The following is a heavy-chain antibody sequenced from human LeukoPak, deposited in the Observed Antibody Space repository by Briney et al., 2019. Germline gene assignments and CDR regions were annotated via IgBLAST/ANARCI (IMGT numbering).Heavy chain of an antibody. CDR2: ISSSSSTI. CDR3: AKGMQPSGLYYFDY. D-gene: IGHD3-10*01. CDR1: GFTFSSYS. J-gene: IGHJ4*02. V-gene: IGHV3-48*01. Sequence: QPGGSLRLSRAASGFTFSSYSMNWVRQAPGKGLEWVSYISSSSSTIYYADSVKGRFTISRDNAKNSLYLQMNSLRAEDTALYYCAKGMQPSGLYYFDYWGQGTLVTVSS.